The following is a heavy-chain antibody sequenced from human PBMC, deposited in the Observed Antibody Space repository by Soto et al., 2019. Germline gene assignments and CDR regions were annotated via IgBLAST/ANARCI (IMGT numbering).Heavy chain of an antibody. D-gene: IGHD6-19*01. J-gene: IGHJ4*02. CDR1: GYTFTSYY. V-gene: IGHV1-46*01. Sequence: EASVKVSCKASGYTFTSYYMHWVQQAPGQGLEWMGIINPSGGSTSYAQKFQGRVTMTRDTSTSTVYMELSSLRSEDTAVYYCARDMEAVAGTVYFDYWGQGTLVTVSS. CDR2: INPSGGST. CDR3: ARDMEAVAGTVYFDY.